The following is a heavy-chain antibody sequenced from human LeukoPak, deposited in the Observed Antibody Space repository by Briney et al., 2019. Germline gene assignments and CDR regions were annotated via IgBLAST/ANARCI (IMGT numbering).Heavy chain of an antibody. J-gene: IGHJ6*03. V-gene: IGHV4-61*02. CDR1: GGSISSGSYY. CDR3: ARVKPELAATSGYYYYMDV. D-gene: IGHD2-15*01. Sequence: SQTLSLTCTVSGGSISSGSYYWSWIRQPAGKGLEWIGRIYTSGSTNYNPSLKSRVTMSIDTSKNQFSLKLSSVTAADTAVYYCARVKPELAATSGYYYYMDVWGKGTTVTVSS. CDR2: IYTSGST.